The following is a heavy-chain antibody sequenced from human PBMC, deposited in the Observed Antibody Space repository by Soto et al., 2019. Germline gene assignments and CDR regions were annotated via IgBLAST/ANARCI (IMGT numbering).Heavy chain of an antibody. CDR1: GGSINSGGYY. CDR3: ESAISLREAALDI. CDR2: IYYTGYP. Sequence: PSETLSLTCSVSGGSINSGGYYWGWIRQHPGKGLEWIGYIYYTGYPYYNASLKSRATISLDTSKIHFSMRLSSVTAADTDVYYCESAISLREAALDIWGQGTMATVS. D-gene: IGHD1-26*01. V-gene: IGHV4-31*03. J-gene: IGHJ3*02.